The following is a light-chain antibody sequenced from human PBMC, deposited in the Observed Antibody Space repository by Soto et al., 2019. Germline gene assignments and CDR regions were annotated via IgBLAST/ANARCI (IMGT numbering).Light chain of an antibody. Sequence: AIQLTQSPSSLSASVGDRVTITCRASQGISSALAWYQQKPGKAPKLLIYDASSLESGVPSRFSGSGSGTDFTITISRLQPEDFATYYCKQFILFGGGTKVAIK. CDR1: QGISSA. CDR2: DAS. J-gene: IGKJ4*01. CDR3: KQFIL. V-gene: IGKV1-13*02.